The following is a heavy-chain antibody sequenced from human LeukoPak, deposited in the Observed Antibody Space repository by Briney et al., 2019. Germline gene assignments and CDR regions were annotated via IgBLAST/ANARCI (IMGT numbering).Heavy chain of an antibody. V-gene: IGHV3-21*01. CDR1: GFTFSSYA. CDR3: ARDLRYYDFWSGYYYHDY. D-gene: IGHD3-3*01. Sequence: GGSLRLSCAASGFTFSSYAMSWVRQAPGKGLEWVSSISSSSSYIYYADSVKGRFTISRDNAKNSPYLQMNSLRAEDTAVYYCARDLRYYDFWSGYYYHDYWGQGTLVTVSS. J-gene: IGHJ4*02. CDR2: ISSSSSYI.